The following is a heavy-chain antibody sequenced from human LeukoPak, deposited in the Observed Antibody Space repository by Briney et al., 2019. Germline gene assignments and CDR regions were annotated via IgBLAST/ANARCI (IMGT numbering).Heavy chain of an antibody. Sequence: GGSLRLSCAASGFSLSNYGMAWVRQAPGKGLEWVSSISGNGGDTFYADFVKGRFTISRDNSKNTLYLQMNSLRAEDTAVYHCAKILTDWGSDYWGQGTLVTVSS. CDR1: GFSLSNYG. J-gene: IGHJ4*02. V-gene: IGHV3-23*01. CDR2: ISGNGGDT. CDR3: AKILTDWGSDY. D-gene: IGHD3-9*01.